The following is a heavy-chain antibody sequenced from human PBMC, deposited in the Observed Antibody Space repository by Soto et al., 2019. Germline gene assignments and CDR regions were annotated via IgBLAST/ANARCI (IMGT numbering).Heavy chain of an antibody. D-gene: IGHD3-10*02. CDR3: ARITMSFGYYYYGMEV. CDR2: VYPGDSDT. V-gene: IGHV5-51*01. CDR1: GYSFTNYW. J-gene: IGHJ6*02. Sequence: PGESLKISCKASGYSFTNYWIAWVRQVPGKGLEWMGIVYPGDSDTRYSPSFQGQVTISADKSIRTAYLQWSSLKASDTAIYYCARITMSFGYYYYGMEVWGQGTTVTVSS.